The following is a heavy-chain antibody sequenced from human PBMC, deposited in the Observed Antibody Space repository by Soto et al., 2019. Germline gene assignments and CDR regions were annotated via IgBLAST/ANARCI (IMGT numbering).Heavy chain of an antibody. CDR2: INAGIVSA. CDR1: GYTFTSYA. J-gene: IGHJ4*02. V-gene: IGHV1-3*01. CDR3: ATGVKWPVY. D-gene: IGHD5-12*01. Sequence: GASVTVSCQASGYTFTSYAMHGLRQPPGQRLEWMGWINAGIVSAQYSLKFEDRDTIIRDTSASTAYKERSSLRSEDTAVYCCATGVKWPVYSGQGTLLTVS.